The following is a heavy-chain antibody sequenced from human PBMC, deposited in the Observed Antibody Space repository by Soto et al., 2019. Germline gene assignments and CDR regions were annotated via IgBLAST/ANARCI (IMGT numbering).Heavy chain of an antibody. CDR3: ARAGCSSTSCSWGYNWFDP. V-gene: IGHV4-59*01. Sequence: PETLSLTCTVSGGSISSYYWSWIRQPPGKGLEWIGYIYYSGSTNYNPSLKSRVTISVDTSKNQFSLKLSSVTAADTAVYYCARAGCSSTSCSWGYNWFDPWGQGTLVTVSS. CDR2: IYYSGST. D-gene: IGHD2-2*01. CDR1: GGSISSYY. J-gene: IGHJ5*02.